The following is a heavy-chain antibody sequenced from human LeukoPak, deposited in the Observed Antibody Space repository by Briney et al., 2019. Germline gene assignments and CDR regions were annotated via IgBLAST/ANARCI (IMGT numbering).Heavy chain of an antibody. CDR3: ATYYDSSGYDY. V-gene: IGHV4-34*01. Sequence: SETLSLTCAVYGGSFSGYYWSWIRQPPGKGLEWIGEINHSGSTNYNPSLKSRVTVSVDTSKNQFSLKLSSVTAADTAVYYCATYYDSSGYDYWGQGTLVTVSS. CDR1: GGSFSGYY. D-gene: IGHD3-22*01. J-gene: IGHJ4*02. CDR2: INHSGST.